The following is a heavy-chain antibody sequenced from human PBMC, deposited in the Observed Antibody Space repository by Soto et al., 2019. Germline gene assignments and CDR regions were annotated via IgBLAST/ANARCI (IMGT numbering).Heavy chain of an antibody. CDR3: ARSSCSGGSCYAYDLAY. J-gene: IGHJ4*02. CDR2: IYYSGST. V-gene: IGHV4-59*01. CDR1: GGSISSYY. Sequence: SETLSLTCTVSGGSISSYYWSWIRQPPGKGLEWIGYIYYSGSTNYNPSLKSRVTISVDTSKNQFSLKLSSVTAADTAVYYCARSSCSGGSCYAYDLAYWGQGTLVTVSS. D-gene: IGHD2-15*01.